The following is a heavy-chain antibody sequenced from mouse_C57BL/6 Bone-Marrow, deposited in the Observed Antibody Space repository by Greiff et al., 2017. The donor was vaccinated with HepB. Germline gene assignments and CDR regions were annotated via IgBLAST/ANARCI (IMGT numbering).Heavy chain of an antibody. D-gene: IGHD1-1*01. J-gene: IGHJ4*01. CDR2: INPYNGGT. CDR1: GYTFTDYY. V-gene: IGHV1-19*01. Sequence: EVQLQQSGPVLVKPGASVKMSCKASGYTFTDYYMNWVKQSHGKSLEWIGVINPYNGGTSYNQKFKGKATLTVDKSSSTAYMELNSLTSEDSAVYYCARRHYYGSSYDAMDYWGQGTSVTVSS. CDR3: ARRHYYGSSYDAMDY.